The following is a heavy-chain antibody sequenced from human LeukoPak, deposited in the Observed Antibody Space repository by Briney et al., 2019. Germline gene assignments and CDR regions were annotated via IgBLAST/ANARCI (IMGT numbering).Heavy chain of an antibody. CDR1: GYTFTSYY. CDR3: AKGNRLLWVDY. CDR2: INPSGGST. J-gene: IGHJ4*02. D-gene: IGHD3-10*01. V-gene: IGHV1-46*01. Sequence: ASVKVSCKASGYTFTSYYMHWVRQAPGQGLEWMGIINPSGGSTSYAQKFQGRVTMTRDMSTSTVYMELSSLRAEDTAVYYCAKGNRLLWVDYWGQGTLVTVSS.